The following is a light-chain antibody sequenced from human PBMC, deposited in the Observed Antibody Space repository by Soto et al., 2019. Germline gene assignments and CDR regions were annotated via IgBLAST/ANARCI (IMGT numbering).Light chain of an antibody. Sequence: QSVLTQPPSASGTPGQRVTISCSGTTSNIGHNYVCWYQQLPGSTPKLLILRSDQRPSGVPDRFSGSRSGLSASLTIGGLRSEDEADYYCASWDDSLSGFVFGTGTKLTVL. J-gene: IGLJ1*01. CDR3: ASWDDSLSGFV. V-gene: IGLV1-47*01. CDR2: RSD. CDR1: TSNIGHNY.